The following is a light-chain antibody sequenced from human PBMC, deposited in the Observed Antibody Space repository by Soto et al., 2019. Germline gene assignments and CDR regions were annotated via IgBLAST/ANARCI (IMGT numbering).Light chain of an antibody. CDR2: KAS. CDR1: QSISSW. Sequence: DIQMTQSPSTLSASVGDRVTITCRASQSISSWLAWYQQKPGKAPKLLIYKASSLESGVPSRFSGSGSGTEFTLTISSLQPDDFATYXCQQYNSYLLTFGGGTKVEIK. V-gene: IGKV1-5*03. CDR3: QQYNSYLLT. J-gene: IGKJ4*01.